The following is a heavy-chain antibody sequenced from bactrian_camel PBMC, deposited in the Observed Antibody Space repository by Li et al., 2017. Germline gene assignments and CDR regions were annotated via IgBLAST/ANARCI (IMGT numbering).Heavy chain of an antibody. CDR3: AADFFNLQLARHYSN. J-gene: IGHJ4*01. V-gene: IGHV3S63*01. CDR1: GRTDSYNV. D-gene: IGHD4*01. Sequence: HVQLVESGGGSVQAGGSLRLTCAASGRTDSYNVMGWFRQAPGKEREGVASIHTATGKTYYADSVKGRFTIVEDNAKNTMFLQMNNLKPEDTAMYYCAADFFNLQLARHYSNWGRGTQVTVS. CDR2: IHTATGKT.